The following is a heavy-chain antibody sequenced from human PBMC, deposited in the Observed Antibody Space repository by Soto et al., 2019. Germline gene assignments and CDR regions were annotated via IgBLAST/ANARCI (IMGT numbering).Heavy chain of an antibody. V-gene: IGHV4-30-2*01. Sequence: PSETLSLICAVSGGSISSGGYSWTWIRQPPGKGLEWIGYIHHSGSTYYNPSLKSRVTISVDRSKNQFSLKLSSVTAADTAVYYCDRGASGISWFDPWRHVTLFTVSS. CDR2: IHHSGST. J-gene: IGHJ5*02. CDR3: DRGASGISWFDP. CDR1: GGSISSGGYS. D-gene: IGHD3-10*01.